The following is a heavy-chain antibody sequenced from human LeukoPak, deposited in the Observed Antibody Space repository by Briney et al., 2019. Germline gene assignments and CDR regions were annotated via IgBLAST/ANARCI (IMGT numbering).Heavy chain of an antibody. D-gene: IGHD5-18*01. CDR1: GGSISSSSYF. CDR3: ARDGYTYGSFDY. Sequence: PPETLSLTCSVSGGSISSSSYFWGWIRQPPGKGLEWIGSIYYSGSTYSNPSLKSRVTISVDTSKSQFSLKLSSVTAADTAVYYCARDGYTYGSFDYWGQGTLVTVSS. V-gene: IGHV4-39*01. J-gene: IGHJ4*02. CDR2: IYYSGST.